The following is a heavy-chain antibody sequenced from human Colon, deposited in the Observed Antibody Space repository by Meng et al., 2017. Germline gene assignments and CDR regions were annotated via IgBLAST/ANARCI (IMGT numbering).Heavy chain of an antibody. J-gene: IGHJ4*02. V-gene: IGHV4-61*08. CDR2: AST. D-gene: IGHD1-26*01. CDR1: GGCVSSGGYQ. Sequence: QAPRPGMGPASLRPSHTLSLFCCVSGGCVSSGGYQWRWIRQAPGKGLEWIWYASTNYNPSLKSRVTISVDTSKNQFSLRLTSVTAADTAVYYCARDHMGSLDYWGQGILVTVSS. CDR3: ARDHMGSLDY.